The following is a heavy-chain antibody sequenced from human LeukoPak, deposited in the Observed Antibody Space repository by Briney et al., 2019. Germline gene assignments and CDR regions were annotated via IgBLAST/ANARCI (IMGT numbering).Heavy chain of an antibody. CDR1: GGSISSSSYY. D-gene: IGHD3-10*01. CDR3: ARGQLDYYGSGTPGY. CDR2: IYYSGST. Sequence: SETLSLTCTVSGGSISSSSYYWGWIRQPPGKGLEWIGSIYYSGSTYYNPSLKSRVTISVDTSKNQFSLKLSSVTAADTAVYYCARGQLDYYGSGTPGYWGQGTLVTVSS. J-gene: IGHJ4*02. V-gene: IGHV4-39*01.